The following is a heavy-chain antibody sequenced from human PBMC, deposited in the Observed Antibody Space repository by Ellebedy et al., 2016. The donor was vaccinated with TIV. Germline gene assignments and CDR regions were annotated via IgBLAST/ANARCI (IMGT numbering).Heavy chain of an antibody. J-gene: IGHJ4*02. Sequence: AASVKVSCKASGYTFTSYGISWVRQAPGQGLEWMGWISAYNGNTNYAQKLQGRVTMTTDTSTSTAYLELRSLRSDDTAVYYCASRGGYSGYGSWFEDYQFDYWGQGTLVTVSS. CDR2: ISAYNGNT. D-gene: IGHD5-12*01. CDR1: GYTFTSYG. V-gene: IGHV1-18*01. CDR3: ASRGGYSGYGSWFEDYQFDY.